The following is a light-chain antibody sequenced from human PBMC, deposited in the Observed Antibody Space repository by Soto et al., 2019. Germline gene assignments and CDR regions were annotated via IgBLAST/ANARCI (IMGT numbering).Light chain of an antibody. CDR3: QQYTNTNNPWM. CDR2: DAS. Sequence: DIRVTQSPPTLSASVGDRVTITCWASQTISTWMAWYQQKPGKAPKLLVYDASTLQSGVASRLSGSGSGKEFTLIISGLQTHDSATYYCQQYTNTNNPWMFGQGTKVDI. V-gene: IGKV1-5*01. CDR1: QTISTW. J-gene: IGKJ1*01.